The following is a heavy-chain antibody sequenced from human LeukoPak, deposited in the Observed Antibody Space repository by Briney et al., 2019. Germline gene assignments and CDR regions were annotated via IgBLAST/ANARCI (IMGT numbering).Heavy chain of an antibody. CDR3: ASEAVGAPNI. Sequence: PSETLSLTCTVSGGSISSSSYYWGWIRQPPGKGLEWIGSIYYSGSTYYNPSLKSRVTISVDTSKNQFSLKLSSVTAADTAVYYCASEAVGAPNIWGQGTMVTVSS. J-gene: IGHJ3*02. D-gene: IGHD1-26*01. CDR2: IYYSGST. V-gene: IGHV4-39*07. CDR1: GGSISSSSYY.